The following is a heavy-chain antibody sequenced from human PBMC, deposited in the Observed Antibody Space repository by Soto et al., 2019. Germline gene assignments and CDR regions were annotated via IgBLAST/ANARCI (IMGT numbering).Heavy chain of an antibody. CDR1: GYSLTSYW. J-gene: IGHJ6*02. D-gene: IGHD6-13*01. CDR3: ARHHGSPGSYFGLDV. V-gene: IGHV5-51*01. CDR2: IYPGDSDT. Sequence: PVESLKISCNGSGYSLTSYWINWVRQMPWKGLEWMGIIYPGDSDTRYSPSFQGQVTISADKSIDTAYLQWRSLKASDTAVYYCARHHGSPGSYFGLDVWGQGTTVTVSS.